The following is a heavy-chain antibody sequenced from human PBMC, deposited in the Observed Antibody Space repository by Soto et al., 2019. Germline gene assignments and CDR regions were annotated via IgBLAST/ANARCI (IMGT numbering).Heavy chain of an antibody. Sequence: GSLRLSCAASGLTFSGHWMTWVRQTPGEGLQWVAAIKPDGSETFYVDSVKGRFTISRGNFKSSLYLQMSSLRAEDTAVYYCAKGKISTTTYTSFDSWGQGTLVTVSS. V-gene: IGHV3-7*03. CDR3: AKGKISTTTYTSFDS. CDR1: GLTFSGHW. D-gene: IGHD1-26*01. J-gene: IGHJ5*01. CDR2: IKPDGSET.